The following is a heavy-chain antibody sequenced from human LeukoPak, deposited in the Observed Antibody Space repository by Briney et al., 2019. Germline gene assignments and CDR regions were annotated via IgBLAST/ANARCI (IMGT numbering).Heavy chain of an antibody. Sequence: SETLSLTCTVSGGSISSYYWSWIRQPPGKGLEWIGEINHSGSTNYNPSLRSRVTISVDTSKNQFSLKLSSVTAADTAVYYCARVNYDILTGYYMRGSGRTDYYYYYYMDVWGKGTTVTISS. CDR3: ARVNYDILTGYYMRGSGRTDYYYYYYMDV. D-gene: IGHD3-9*01. V-gene: IGHV4-34*01. CDR2: INHSGST. CDR1: GGSISSYY. J-gene: IGHJ6*03.